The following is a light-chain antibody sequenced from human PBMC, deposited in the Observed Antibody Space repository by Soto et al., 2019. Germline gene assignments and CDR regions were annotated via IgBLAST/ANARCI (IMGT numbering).Light chain of an antibody. J-gene: IGKJ5*01. Sequence: EVVLTQSPATLSLSPGERATLSCRASQNVNNYLAWYQQKPGQAPRLLVYDASTWAAGIPARFSGSGSGTDYTLTISSLESEALAVYYCQQRTNWQITFGQGTRLEIK. CDR1: QNVNNY. CDR3: QQRTNWQIT. V-gene: IGKV3D-11*02. CDR2: DAS.